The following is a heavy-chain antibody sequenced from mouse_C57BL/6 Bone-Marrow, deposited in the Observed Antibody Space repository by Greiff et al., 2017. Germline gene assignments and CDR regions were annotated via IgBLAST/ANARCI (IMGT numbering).Heavy chain of an antibody. V-gene: IGHV1-26*01. CDR2: INPNNGGT. CDR1: GYTFTDYY. Sequence: EVQLQHSGPELAKPGASVKISCKASGYTFTDYYMNWVKQSHGKSLEWIGDINPNNGGTSYNQKFKGKATLTVDKSSSTAYMELRSLTSEDSAVYYCARSVLNYGSSWYFDVWGTGTTVTVSS. J-gene: IGHJ1*03. D-gene: IGHD1-1*01. CDR3: ARSVLNYGSSWYFDV.